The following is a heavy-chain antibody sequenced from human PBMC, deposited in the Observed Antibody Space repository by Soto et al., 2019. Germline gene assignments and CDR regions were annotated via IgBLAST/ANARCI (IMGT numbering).Heavy chain of an antibody. D-gene: IGHD4-17*01. J-gene: IGHJ4*02. V-gene: IGHV3-30*18. CDR2: ISYDGSNK. CDR1: GFTFSSYG. CDR3: AKGAATVTIDY. Sequence: QVQLVESGGGVVQPGRSLRLSCAASGFTFSSYGMHWVRQAPGKGLEWVAVISYDGSNKYYADSVKGRFTISRDNSKNTLYLQMNSLRAEDTAVYYCAKGAATVTIDYWGQGTLFTVSS.